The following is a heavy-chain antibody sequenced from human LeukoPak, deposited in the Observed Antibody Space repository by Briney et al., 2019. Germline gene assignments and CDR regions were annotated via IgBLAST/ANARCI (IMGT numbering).Heavy chain of an antibody. Sequence: GGSLRLSCAASGFMFEDYAMHWVRQVPGKGLEWVSGINWNSGDAGYADSVKGRFTISRDNAKNSLYLQMNSLRAEDTALYYCVKDRKSRDLDSLDIWGQGTMVTVSS. CDR3: VKDRKSRDLDSLDI. CDR1: GFMFEDYA. V-gene: IGHV3-9*01. J-gene: IGHJ3*02. CDR2: INWNSGDA. D-gene: IGHD5-24*01.